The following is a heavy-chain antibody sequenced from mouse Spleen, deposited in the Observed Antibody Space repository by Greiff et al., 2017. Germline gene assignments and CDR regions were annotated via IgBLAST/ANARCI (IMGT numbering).Heavy chain of an antibody. CDR1: GYAFTNYL. D-gene: IGHD1-1*01. CDR2: INPGSGGT. V-gene: IGHV1-54*01. Sequence: QVQLQQSGAELVRPGTSVKVSCKASGYAFTNYLIEWVKQRPGQGLEWIGVINPGSGGTNYNEKFKGKATLTADKSSSTAYIQLSSLTSDDSAVYFCARRDYGSSYGGWFAYWGQGTLVTVSA. J-gene: IGHJ3*01. CDR3: ARRDYGSSYGGWFAY.